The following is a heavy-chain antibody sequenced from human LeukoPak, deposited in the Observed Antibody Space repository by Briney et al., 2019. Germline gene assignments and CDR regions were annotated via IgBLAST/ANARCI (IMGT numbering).Heavy chain of an antibody. J-gene: IGHJ4*02. CDR2: INHSGST. V-gene: IGHV4-34*01. Sequence: PSETLPLTCAVYGGSFSGYYWSWIRQPPGKGLEWIGEINHSGSTNYNPSLKSRVTISVDTSKNQFSLKLSSVTAADTAVYYCARGAGGSGSYYKSWGQGTLVTVSS. D-gene: IGHD3-10*01. CDR1: GGSFSGYY. CDR3: ARGAGGSGSYYKS.